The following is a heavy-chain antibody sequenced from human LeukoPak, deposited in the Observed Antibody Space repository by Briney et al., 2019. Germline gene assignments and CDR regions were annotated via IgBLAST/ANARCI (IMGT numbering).Heavy chain of an antibody. J-gene: IGHJ6*02. CDR3: TRTYGDYASFENV. CDR2: IRSKANSYAT. V-gene: IGHV3-73*01. Sequence: GGSLRLSCAASGFTFSGSAMHWVRQASGKGLEWVGRIRSKANSYATTYVASVKGRFTISRDDSKNTAYLQMNSLKTEDTAVYYCTRTYGDYASFENVWGQGTTVTVSS. CDR1: GFTFSGSA. D-gene: IGHD4-17*01.